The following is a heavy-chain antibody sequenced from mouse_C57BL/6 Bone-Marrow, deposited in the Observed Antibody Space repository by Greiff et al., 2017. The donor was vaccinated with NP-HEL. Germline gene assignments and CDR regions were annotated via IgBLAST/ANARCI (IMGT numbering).Heavy chain of an antibody. CDR2: INPSTGGT. CDR1: GYSFTGYY. J-gene: IGHJ1*03. CDR3: ARHHYWYFDV. Sequence: EVKLMESGPELVKPGASVKISCKASGYSFTGYYMHWVKQSSEKSLEWIGEINPSTGGTSYNQKFKGKATLTVDKSSSTAYMQLKSLTSEDSAVYYCARHHYWYFDVWGTGTTVTVSS. V-gene: IGHV1-43*01.